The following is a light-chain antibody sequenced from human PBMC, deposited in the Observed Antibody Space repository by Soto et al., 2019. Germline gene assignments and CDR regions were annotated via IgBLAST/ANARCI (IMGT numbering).Light chain of an antibody. CDR2: SAS. J-gene: IGKJ4*01. CDR3: QQYNSWPLT. CDR1: PGVSSC. Sequence: EEGMTQSPATPSVSPGERATLSCRASPGVSSCLAWYPPKPGQAPQPLIYSASTRATGIPARFSGSGSGTEFTLTISRLQSEDFAVYDCQQYNSWPLTFGGGTKVDIK. V-gene: IGKV3-15*01.